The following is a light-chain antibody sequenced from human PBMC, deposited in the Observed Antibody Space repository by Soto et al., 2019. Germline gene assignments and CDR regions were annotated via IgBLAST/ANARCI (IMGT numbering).Light chain of an antibody. V-gene: IGKV3-15*01. CDR3: QQYNDWPLT. CDR1: QSVSSN. Sequence: EILMTKSPVTLSVSPVERATLSCMASQSVSSNLAWYQQKPGQAPSLLIYGAFTRATGIPAGFSGTGSGTEFTLTISSLQSEDFALYYCQQYNDWPLTFGQGTKVDIK. CDR2: GAF. J-gene: IGKJ1*01.